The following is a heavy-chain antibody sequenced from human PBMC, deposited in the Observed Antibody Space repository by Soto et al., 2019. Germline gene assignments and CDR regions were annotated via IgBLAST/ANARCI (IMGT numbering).Heavy chain of an antibody. V-gene: IGHV5-51*01. CDR3: ARQIEMATIGYFDY. CDR2: IYPGDSDT. CDR1: GDSFTSYW. Sequence: GESLKVSCKGSGDSFTSYWIGRVRQMPGKGLEWMGIIYPGDSDTRYSPSFQGQVTISADKSISTAYLQWSSLKASDTAMYYCARQIEMATIGYFDYWGQGTLVTVSS. D-gene: IGHD5-12*01. J-gene: IGHJ4*02.